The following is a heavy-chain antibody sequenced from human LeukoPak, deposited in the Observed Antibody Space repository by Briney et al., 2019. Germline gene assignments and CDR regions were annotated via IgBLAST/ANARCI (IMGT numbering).Heavy chain of an antibody. J-gene: IGHJ4*02. Sequence: GGSLRLSCAASGLTFSGYAINWVRQAPGKGLEWVSTITTSGGTTYYADSVKGRFTISRDNSKNTLYLQMNSLRAEDTAVYYCARGRDGRGDYWGQGTLVTVSS. CDR2: ITTSGGTT. CDR1: GLTFSGYA. CDR3: ARGRDGRGDY. D-gene: IGHD5-24*01. V-gene: IGHV3-23*01.